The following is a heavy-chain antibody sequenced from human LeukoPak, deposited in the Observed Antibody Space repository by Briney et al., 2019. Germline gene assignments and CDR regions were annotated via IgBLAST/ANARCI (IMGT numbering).Heavy chain of an antibody. Sequence: GGSLRLSCAASGFTFSRYSMNWVRQAPGKGLEWVSYISSSSSTIYYADSMKGRFTISRDNAKNSLYLQVNSLRAEDTAVYYCATFRLYNSAPDYWGQGTLVTVSS. CDR2: ISSSSSTI. D-gene: IGHD6-19*01. CDR1: GFTFSRYS. V-gene: IGHV3-48*01. CDR3: ATFRLYNSAPDY. J-gene: IGHJ4*02.